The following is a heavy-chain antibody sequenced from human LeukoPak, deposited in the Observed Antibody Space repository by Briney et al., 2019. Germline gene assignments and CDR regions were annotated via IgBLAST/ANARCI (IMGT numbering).Heavy chain of an antibody. Sequence: ASVKVSCKASGYTFTDYYIHWIRQAPGQGLEWMGWIRPDSGGATYTQRFQGRVTMTRDTSITTAYVELDTLRSDDTAIYYCARGSTLTGSRSPYISWGQGTLVTVSS. CDR1: GYTFTDYY. V-gene: IGHV1-2*02. D-gene: IGHD1-20*01. J-gene: IGHJ5*02. CDR2: IRPDSGGA. CDR3: ARGSTLTGSRSPYIS.